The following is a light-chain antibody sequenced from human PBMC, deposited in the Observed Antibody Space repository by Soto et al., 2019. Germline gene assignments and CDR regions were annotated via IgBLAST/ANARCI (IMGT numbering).Light chain of an antibody. CDR2: DVS. J-gene: IGLJ2*01. Sequence: SVVAHPAPLAWVPGEAVTLFCPGTNSDVGGYNYVSWYQQHPGKAPKLMIYDVSNRPSGVSNRFSGSKSGNTASLTISGLQAEDEADYYCSSYTSSSTLVFGGGTKVTV. V-gene: IGLV2-14*01. CDR3: SSYTSSSTLV. CDR1: NSDVGGYNY.